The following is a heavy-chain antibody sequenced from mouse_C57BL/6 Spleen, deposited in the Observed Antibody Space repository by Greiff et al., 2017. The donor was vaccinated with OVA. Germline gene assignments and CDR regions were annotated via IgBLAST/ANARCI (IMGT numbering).Heavy chain of an antibody. CDR1: GFNIKNAY. CDR3: AGGATVLAPYAMDY. J-gene: IGHJ4*01. V-gene: IGHV14-3*01. CDR2: IDPANGNT. D-gene: IGHD1-1*01. Sequence: VHVKQSVAELVRPGASVKLSCTASGFNIKNAYMHWVKQRPEQGLEWIGRIDPANGNTKYAPKFQGKATITADTSSNTAYLQLSSLTSEDTAIYYCAGGATVLAPYAMDYWGQGTSVTFSS.